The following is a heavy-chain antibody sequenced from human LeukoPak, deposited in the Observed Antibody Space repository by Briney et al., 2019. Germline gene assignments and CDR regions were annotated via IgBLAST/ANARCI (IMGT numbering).Heavy chain of an antibody. CDR2: IIPIFGTA. D-gene: IGHD6-19*01. J-gene: IGHJ5*02. Sequence: ASVKVSCKASGGTFSSYAISWVRQAPGQGLEWMGGIIPIFGTANYAQKFQGRVTITADESTSTAYMELSSLRSEDTAVYYCARLHSSGWYSRPWGQGTLVTVSS. V-gene: IGHV1-69*13. CDR1: GGTFSSYA. CDR3: ARLHSSGWYSRP.